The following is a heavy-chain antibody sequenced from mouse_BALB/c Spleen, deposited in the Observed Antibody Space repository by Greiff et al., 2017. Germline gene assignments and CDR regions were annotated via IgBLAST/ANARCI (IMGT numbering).Heavy chain of an antibody. Sequence: QVQLQQPGAELVRPGASVKLSCKASGYSFTSDWMNWVKQRPGQDLEWIGMILPSDSETRLNQKFKDKATLTVDKSSSIAYMQLSSPTSEDSAVDYCARWRVPYAMDYWGQGTSVTVSS. J-gene: IGHJ4*01. CDR2: ILPSDSET. D-gene: IGHD1-1*01. CDR1: GYSFTSDW. V-gene: IGHV1S82*01. CDR3: ARWRVPYAMDY.